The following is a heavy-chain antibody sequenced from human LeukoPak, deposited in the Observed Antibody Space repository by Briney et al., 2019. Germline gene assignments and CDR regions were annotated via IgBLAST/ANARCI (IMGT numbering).Heavy chain of an antibody. CDR1: GYTFSGHY. Sequence: GASVKVSCKASGYTFSGHYILWVRQAPGQGLEWMGRINPNSGNTGYAQKFQGRVTMTRNTSISTAYMELSSLRSDDTAVYYCARGRPHGVWGKGTTVTVSS. CDR2: INPNSGNT. V-gene: IGHV1-8*02. CDR3: ARGRPHGV. J-gene: IGHJ6*04.